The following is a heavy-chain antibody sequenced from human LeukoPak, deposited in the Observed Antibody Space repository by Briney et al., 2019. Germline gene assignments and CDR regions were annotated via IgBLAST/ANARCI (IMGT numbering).Heavy chain of an antibody. CDR3: ARPGYSTDWGRFDP. V-gene: IGHV3-20*04. D-gene: IGHD6-19*01. CDR1: GFTFGDYG. J-gene: IGHJ5*02. Sequence: GGSLRLSCAASGFTFGDYGMSWVRQGPGTGLEWVSGINWNGDSTGYADSVKGRFTISRDNAKNTLYLQMNSLRAEDTALYYCARPGYSTDWGRFDPWGQGTLVTVSS. CDR2: INWNGDST.